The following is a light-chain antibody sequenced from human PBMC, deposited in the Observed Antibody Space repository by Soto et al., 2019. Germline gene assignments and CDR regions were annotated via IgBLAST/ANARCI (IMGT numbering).Light chain of an antibody. V-gene: IGKV3-11*01. Sequence: EIVLTQSAATLSLSPGERATLSCRASQSVSSYLAWYQQKPGQAPRLLIYDASNRATGIPARFSGSGSGTDFTLTISSLEPEDFAVYYCQQRSNFFGGGTKVEIK. CDR2: DAS. CDR1: QSVSSY. J-gene: IGKJ4*01. CDR3: QQRSNF.